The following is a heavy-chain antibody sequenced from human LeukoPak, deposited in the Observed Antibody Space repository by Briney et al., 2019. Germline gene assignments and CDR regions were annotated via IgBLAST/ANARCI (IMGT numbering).Heavy chain of an antibody. Sequence: GGSLTLSCAASGFTFSSYSMNWVRQAPGKGLEWVSSISSSSSYIYYADSVKGRFTISRDNAKNSLYLQMNSLRAEDTAVYYCARDRDGDYYFDYWGQGTLVTVSS. V-gene: IGHV3-21*01. D-gene: IGHD4-17*01. J-gene: IGHJ4*02. CDR2: ISSSSSYI. CDR3: ARDRDGDYYFDY. CDR1: GFTFSSYS.